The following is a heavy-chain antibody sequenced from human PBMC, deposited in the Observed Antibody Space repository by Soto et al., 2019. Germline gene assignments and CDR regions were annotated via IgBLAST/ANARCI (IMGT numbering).Heavy chain of an antibody. J-gene: IGHJ4*02. CDR3: ERESILTGHHPLDY. CDR1: GYTFTSYG. V-gene: IGHV1-18*01. D-gene: IGHD3-9*01. CDR2: ISAYNGNT. Sequence: QVQLVQSGAEVKKPGASVKVSCKASGYTFTSYGINWVRQAPGQGLEWMGWISAYNGNTNYAQKFQGRVTMTTDTXXDTAYQEPRSLKFDDTAVYYCERESILTGHHPLDYLGQGTLVTVSS.